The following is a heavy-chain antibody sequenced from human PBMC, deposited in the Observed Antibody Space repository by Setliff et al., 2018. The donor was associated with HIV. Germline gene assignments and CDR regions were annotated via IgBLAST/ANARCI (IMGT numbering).Heavy chain of an antibody. D-gene: IGHD2-2*01. CDR3: AVLWPFDY. CDR2: IKQDGSEI. J-gene: IGHJ4*02. CDR1: RFSFLSYW. Sequence: GGSMRLSCAASRFSFLSYWMNWVRQAPGKGLAWVASIKQDGSEIYYVDSVKGRFTISRDNARGALFLQMNNLRADDTAVYYCAVLWPFDYWGQGTLVTVSS. V-gene: IGHV3-7*03.